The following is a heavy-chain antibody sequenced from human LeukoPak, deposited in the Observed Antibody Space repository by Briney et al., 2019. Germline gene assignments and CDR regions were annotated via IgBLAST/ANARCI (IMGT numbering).Heavy chain of an antibody. Sequence: PGGSLRLSCAASGFTFSSYWMSWVRQAPGKGLEWVSVIYSGGSTYYADSVKGRFTICRDNSKNTLYLQMNSLRAEDTAVYYCARDRRYYDSSGYYSLEYFQHWGQGTLVTVSS. V-gene: IGHV3-66*01. D-gene: IGHD3-22*01. CDR1: GFTFSSYW. CDR2: IYSGGST. J-gene: IGHJ1*01. CDR3: ARDRRYYDSSGYYSLEYFQH.